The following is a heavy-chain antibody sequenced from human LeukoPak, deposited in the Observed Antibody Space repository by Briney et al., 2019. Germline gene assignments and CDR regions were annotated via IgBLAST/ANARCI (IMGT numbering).Heavy chain of an antibody. CDR1: GGSISSGSYY. J-gene: IGHJ4*02. D-gene: IGHD3-3*01. Sequence: PSETLSLTCTVSGGSISSGSYYWSWIRQPAGKGLEWIGSIYYSGSTYYNPSLKSRVTISVDTSKNQFSLKLSSVTAADTAVYYCARINPGYDFWSGYPSRFDYWGQGTLVTVSS. V-gene: IGHV4-39*01. CDR2: IYYSGST. CDR3: ARINPGYDFWSGYPSRFDY.